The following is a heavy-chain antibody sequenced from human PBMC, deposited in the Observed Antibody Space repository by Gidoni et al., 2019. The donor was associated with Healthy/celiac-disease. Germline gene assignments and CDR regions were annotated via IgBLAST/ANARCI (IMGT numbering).Heavy chain of an antibody. CDR1: GFTFSSYS. CDR3: ARDPGHFGAPGVVVPAASGRFDP. J-gene: IGHJ5*02. Sequence: EVQLVESGGGLVKPGGSLRLSCAASGFTFSSYSMNWVRQAPGKGLEWVSSISSSSSYVYYADSVKGRFTISRDNAKNSLYLQMNSLRAEDTAVYYCARDPGHFGAPGVVVPAASGRFDPWGQGTLVTVSS. CDR2: ISSSSSYV. V-gene: IGHV3-21*01. D-gene: IGHD2-2*01.